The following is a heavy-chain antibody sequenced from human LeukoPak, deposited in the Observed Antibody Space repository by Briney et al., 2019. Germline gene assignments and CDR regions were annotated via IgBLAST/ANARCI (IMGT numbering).Heavy chain of an antibody. J-gene: IGHJ6*03. V-gene: IGHV4-31*03. D-gene: IGHD2-21*02. CDR3: ARERVTEVVTAKIPHYYYYMDV. Sequence: SETLSLTCTVSGGSISSGGYYWSWLRQHPGKGLEWIGYIYYSGSTYYSPSLKSRVTISVDTSKNQFSLKLSSVTAADTAVYYCARERVTEVVTAKIPHYYYYMDVWGKGTTVTVSS. CDR2: IYYSGST. CDR1: GGSISSGGYY.